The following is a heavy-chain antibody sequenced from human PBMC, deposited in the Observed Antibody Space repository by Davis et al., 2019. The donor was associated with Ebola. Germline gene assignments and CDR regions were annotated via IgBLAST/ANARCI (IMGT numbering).Heavy chain of an antibody. CDR2: IKSKADGGTT. Sequence: GESLKISCAAPGFTFSNAWMSWVRQAPGKGLEWVGRIKSKADGGTTDYTAPVKGRFTISRDDSKNTLYLQMNSLKTEDTAVYYCTTDLRDGYREYYFDYWGQGSLVTVSS. J-gene: IGHJ4*02. CDR1: GFTFSNAW. V-gene: IGHV3-15*01. D-gene: IGHD5-24*01. CDR3: TTDLRDGYREYYFDY.